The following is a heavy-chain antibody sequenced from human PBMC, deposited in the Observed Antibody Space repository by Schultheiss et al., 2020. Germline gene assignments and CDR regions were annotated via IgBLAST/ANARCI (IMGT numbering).Heavy chain of an antibody. CDR1: GFSLNTNGVG. D-gene: IGHD4-17*01. J-gene: IGHJ4*02. Sequence: SGPTLVKPTQTLTLTCTFSGFSLNTNGVGVGWIRQPPGKALEWLAIIYWDDDKRYSPSLQGRLTLAKDTSKNQVVLTMTNMDPADTATYYCAHSDRSDYGDLRVFDSWGQGTLVTVSS. V-gene: IGHV2-5*02. CDR2: IYWDDDK. CDR3: AHSDRSDYGDLRVFDS.